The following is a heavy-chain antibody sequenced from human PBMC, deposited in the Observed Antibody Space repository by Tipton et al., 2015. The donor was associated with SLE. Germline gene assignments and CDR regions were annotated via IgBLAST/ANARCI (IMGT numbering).Heavy chain of an antibody. Sequence: GLVKPSETLSLTCAVYGGSFSGYSWSWIRQPPGKGLEWIGEINHSGSTNYNLSLKSRVTISVDTSKNQFSLKLTSVTAADTAVYYCARAIGANYFHFWGQGILVSVSS. V-gene: IGHV4-34*01. J-gene: IGHJ4*02. CDR3: ARAIGANYFHF. CDR2: INHSGST. CDR1: GGSFSGYS. D-gene: IGHD3-22*01.